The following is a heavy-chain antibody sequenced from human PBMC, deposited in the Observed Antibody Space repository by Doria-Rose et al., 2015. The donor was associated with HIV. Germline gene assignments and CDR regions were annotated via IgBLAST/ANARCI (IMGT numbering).Heavy chain of an antibody. D-gene: IGHD6-13*01. CDR1: GVSLSSPGMG. J-gene: IGHJ4*02. V-gene: IGHV2-26*01. Sequence: ETGPVLVKPTETLTLTCTVSGVSLSSPGMGVSWIRQPPGKALEWLANIFSDDGRSYKTSLKSRLTISRATSKSQLVLTMTDMDPVDTATYYCARIKSSRWYHKYYFDFWGQGTLVIVSA. CDR2: IFSDDGR. CDR3: ARIKSSRWYHKYYFDF.